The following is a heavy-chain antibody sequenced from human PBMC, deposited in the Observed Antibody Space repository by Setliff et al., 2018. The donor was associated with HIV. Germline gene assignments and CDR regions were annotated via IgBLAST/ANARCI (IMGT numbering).Heavy chain of an antibody. Sequence: SETLSLTCTVPGGSINRSNYYWGWIRQPPGKGLEWIGTISYTGSTYYDPSLKSRVTISLDTSTNQFFLKLYSVTAADTAVYYCARAYFCSGIYYWGQGTLVTVSS. CDR2: ISYTGST. CDR1: GGSINRSNYY. D-gene: IGHD3-10*01. CDR3: ARAYFCSGIYY. V-gene: IGHV4-39*01. J-gene: IGHJ4*02.